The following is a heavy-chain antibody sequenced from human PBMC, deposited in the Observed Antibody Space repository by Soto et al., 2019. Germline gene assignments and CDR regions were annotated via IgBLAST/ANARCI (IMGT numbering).Heavy chain of an antibody. Sequence: PGGSLRLSCAASGFTFSSYAMSWVRQAPGKGLEWVSAISGSGGSTYYADSVKGRFSISRDNSKNTLYLQMNSLRAEDTAAYYCAKDRHLGTTVVTPDYWGQGTLVTVSS. D-gene: IGHD4-17*01. CDR1: GFTFSSYA. V-gene: IGHV3-23*01. J-gene: IGHJ4*02. CDR2: ISGSGGST. CDR3: AKDRHLGTTVVTPDY.